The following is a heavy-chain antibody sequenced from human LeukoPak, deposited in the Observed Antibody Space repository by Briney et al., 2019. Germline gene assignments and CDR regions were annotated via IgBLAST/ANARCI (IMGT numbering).Heavy chain of an antibody. D-gene: IGHD3-10*01. CDR1: GFTFSSYE. Sequence: PGGSLRLSCAASGFTFSSYEMNWVRQAPGKGLEWVSYISSSGSTIYYADSVKGRFTISRDNAKNSLYLQMNSLRAEDTAVYYCARVRFGEYSYDFDYWGQGTLVTVSS. V-gene: IGHV3-48*03. CDR2: ISSSGSTI. J-gene: IGHJ4*02. CDR3: ARVRFGEYSYDFDY.